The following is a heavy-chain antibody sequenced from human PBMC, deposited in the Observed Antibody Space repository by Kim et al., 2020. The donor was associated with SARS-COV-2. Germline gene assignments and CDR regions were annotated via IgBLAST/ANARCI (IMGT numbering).Heavy chain of an antibody. D-gene: IGHD1-26*01. CDR2: ISSSGSTI. CDR1: RFTFSTYE. CDR3: ARAGGSGSYLFDF. V-gene: IGHV3-48*03. J-gene: IGHJ4*02. Sequence: GGSLRLSCAASRFTFSTYEMNWVRQAPGKGLEWVSYISSSGSTIYYADSVKGRFTISRDNAKNSLYLQMNSLRAEDTAVYYCARAGGSGSYLFDFWGQGTLVTVSS.